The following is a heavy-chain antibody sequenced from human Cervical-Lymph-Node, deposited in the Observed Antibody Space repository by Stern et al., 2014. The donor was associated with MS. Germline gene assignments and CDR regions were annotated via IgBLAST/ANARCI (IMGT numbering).Heavy chain of an antibody. CDR1: GYTFTDYW. Sequence: VQLLQPGAEVRKPGESLKISCKASGYTFTDYWIGWVRQMPGKGLEWMGIIYPRDSDITYSPSFQGQVTISADRSISTAYLQWSSLRASDTAIYYCARRMPPDYWGQGTLVTVSS. V-gene: IGHV5-51*03. J-gene: IGHJ4*02. D-gene: IGHD2-2*01. CDR2: IYPRDSDI. CDR3: ARRMPPDY.